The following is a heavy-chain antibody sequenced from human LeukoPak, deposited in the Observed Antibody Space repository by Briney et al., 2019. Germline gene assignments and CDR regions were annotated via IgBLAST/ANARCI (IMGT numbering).Heavy chain of an antibody. CDR2: VSYDGSNK. Sequence: GRSLRLSCAASGFTFSSYAMHWVRQAPGKGLEWVAVVSYDGSNKYYADSVKGRFTISRDNSKNTLYLQMNSLRAEDTAVYYCARDGDLYDFWSGPSIPFDYWGQGTLVTVSS. D-gene: IGHD3-3*01. CDR1: GFTFSSYA. V-gene: IGHV3-30-3*01. J-gene: IGHJ4*02. CDR3: ARDGDLYDFWSGPSIPFDY.